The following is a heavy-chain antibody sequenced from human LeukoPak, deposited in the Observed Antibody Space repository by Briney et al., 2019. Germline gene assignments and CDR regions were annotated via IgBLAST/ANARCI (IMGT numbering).Heavy chain of an antibody. J-gene: IGHJ3*02. D-gene: IGHD6-13*01. CDR1: GFTFSSYE. CDR2: ISSRGSTI. CDR3: ARDHRIAAAGHDAFDI. Sequence: PGGSLRLSCAASGFTFSSYEMNWVRQAPGKGLEWVSYISSRGSTIYYADSVKGRFTISRDNAKNSLYLQMNSLRAEDTAVYYCARDHRIAAAGHDAFDIWGQGTMVTVSS. V-gene: IGHV3-48*03.